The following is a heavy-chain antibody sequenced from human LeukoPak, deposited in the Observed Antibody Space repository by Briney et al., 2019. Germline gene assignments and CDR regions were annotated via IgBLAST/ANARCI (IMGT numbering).Heavy chain of an antibody. V-gene: IGHV3-30*04. CDR2: ISYDGSNK. J-gene: IGHJ3*02. Sequence: GGSLRLSCAASGFTFSSYAMHWVRQAPGKGLEWVAVISYDGSNKYYADSVKGRFTISRDNSKNTLYLQMNSLRAEDTAVYYCARDWYYYDSSGLPGAFDIWGQGTMVTVSS. CDR3: ARDWYYYDSSGLPGAFDI. D-gene: IGHD3-22*01. CDR1: GFTFSSYA.